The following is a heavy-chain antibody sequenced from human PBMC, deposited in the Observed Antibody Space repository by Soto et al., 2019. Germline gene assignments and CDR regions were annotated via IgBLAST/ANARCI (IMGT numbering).Heavy chain of an antibody. CDR3: ARGRASGSYYLLHX. J-gene: IGHJ4*02. Sequence: ASVKVSCKASGDTFTTYDINWVRQATGHGLEWMGWINPNSGNIGYAHIFQGRVTMTRDTAIRTAYMEVSSLRSDDTAVYYCARGRASGSYYLLHXWGQGTLVTVSX. CDR1: GDTFTTYD. D-gene: IGHD3-10*01. CDR2: INPNSGNI. V-gene: IGHV1-8*01.